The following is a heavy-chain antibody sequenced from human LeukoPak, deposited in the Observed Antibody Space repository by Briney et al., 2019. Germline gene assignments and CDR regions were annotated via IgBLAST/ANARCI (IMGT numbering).Heavy chain of an antibody. J-gene: IGHJ2*01. CDR1: GFTFSSYA. V-gene: IGHV3-23*01. D-gene: IGHD6-13*01. Sequence: PGGSLRLSCAASGFTFSSYAMSWVRQAPGKGLEWVSAISGSGGSTYYADSVKGRFTISRDNSKNTLYLQMNSLRAEDTAVYYCAKGQADSSLPRVANWCFDLWGRGTLVTVSS. CDR3: AKGQADSSLPRVANWCFDL. CDR2: ISGSGGST.